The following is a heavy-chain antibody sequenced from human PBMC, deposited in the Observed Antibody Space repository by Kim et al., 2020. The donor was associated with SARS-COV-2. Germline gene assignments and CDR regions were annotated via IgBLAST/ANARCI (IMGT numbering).Heavy chain of an antibody. J-gene: IGHJ4*02. CDR1: GFTVSNNY. CDR2: IYSGGST. CDR3: ARNGRGHSCSPR. D-gene: IGHD6-13*01. Sequence: GGSLRLSCAASGFTVSNNYMNWVRQAPGKGLEWVSLIYSGGSTYYADPVKGRFTISRDSSKNTLYLQLNSRRAEDTAVYYCARNGRGHSCSPRWGQGTLVTVPS. V-gene: IGHV3-53*01.